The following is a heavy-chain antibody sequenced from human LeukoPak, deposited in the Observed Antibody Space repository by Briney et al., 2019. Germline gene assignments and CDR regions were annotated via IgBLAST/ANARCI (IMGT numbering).Heavy chain of an antibody. Sequence: ASVKVSCKASGYTFTGYYMHWVRQAPGQGLEWMGWINPNSGGTNYAQKFQGRVTMTRDTSISTAYMELSRLRSDDTVVYYCARDPEDIVVVPAAISNWFDPWGQGTLVTVSS. CDR2: INPNSGGT. D-gene: IGHD2-2*01. CDR1: GYTFTGYY. CDR3: ARDPEDIVVVPAAISNWFDP. J-gene: IGHJ5*02. V-gene: IGHV1-2*02.